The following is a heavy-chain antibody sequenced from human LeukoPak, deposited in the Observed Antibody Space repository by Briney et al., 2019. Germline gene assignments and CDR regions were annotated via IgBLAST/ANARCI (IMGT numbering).Heavy chain of an antibody. CDR1: GFSFNSYW. J-gene: IGHJ4*02. CDR2: IDPAGTDT. Sequence: GGSLRLSCAASGFSFNSYWMTWVRQPPGRRLEWVANIDPAGTDTYHADPVKGRFTISRDNAKNLVYLQMSTLRAEDTAVYSCGRFGYVAGIDLWGQGTLVTVSS. CDR3: GRFGYVAGIDL. V-gene: IGHV3-7*01. D-gene: IGHD6-19*01.